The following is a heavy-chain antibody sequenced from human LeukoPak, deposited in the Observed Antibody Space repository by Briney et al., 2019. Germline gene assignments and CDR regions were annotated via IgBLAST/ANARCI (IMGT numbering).Heavy chain of an antibody. CDR1: GGSISSSSYY. CDR2: IYYSGST. D-gene: IGHD5-12*01. Sequence: SQTLSLTRTVSGGSISSSSYYWGWIRQPPGKGLEWIGSIYYSGSTYYNPSLKSRVTISVDTSKNQFSLKLSSVTAADTAVYYCARGGRYSGYYYFDYWGQGTLVTVSS. CDR3: ARGGRYSGYYYFDY. V-gene: IGHV4-39*07. J-gene: IGHJ4*02.